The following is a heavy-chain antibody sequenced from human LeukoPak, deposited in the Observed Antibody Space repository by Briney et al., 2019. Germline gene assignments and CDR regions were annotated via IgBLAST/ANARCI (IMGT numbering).Heavy chain of an antibody. Sequence: GGSLRLSCAASGFTFNNYEINWVRQAPGKGLEWVSGINWNGGRTGYADSVRGRFTISRDNAKNSLYLQMDSLRAEDTAVYYCADHIAAAGHHYFDYWGQGTLVTVSS. CDR2: INWNGGRT. V-gene: IGHV3-20*04. D-gene: IGHD6-13*01. J-gene: IGHJ4*02. CDR3: ADHIAAAGHHYFDY. CDR1: GFTFNNYE.